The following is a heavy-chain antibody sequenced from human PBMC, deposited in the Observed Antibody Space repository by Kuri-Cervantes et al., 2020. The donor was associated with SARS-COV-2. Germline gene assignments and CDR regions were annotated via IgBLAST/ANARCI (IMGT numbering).Heavy chain of an antibody. Sequence: SETLSLTCTVSGGSISSGGYYWGWIRQPPGKGLEWIGSIYYSGSTYYNPSLKSRVTISVDTSKNQFSLKLGSVTAADTAVYYCARDCSSTSCYPSPWYFELWGRGTLVTVSS. CDR1: GGSISSGGYY. D-gene: IGHD2-2*01. V-gene: IGHV4-39*07. J-gene: IGHJ2*01. CDR2: IYYSGST. CDR3: ARDCSSTSCYPSPWYFEL.